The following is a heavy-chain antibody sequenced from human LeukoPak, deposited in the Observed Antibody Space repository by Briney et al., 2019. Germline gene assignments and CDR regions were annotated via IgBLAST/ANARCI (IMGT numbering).Heavy chain of an antibody. D-gene: IGHD3-22*01. J-gene: IGHJ4*02. CDR2: ISAYNGNT. V-gene: IGHV1-18*01. CDR1: GYTFTSYG. CDR3: AREVLPAFDYYDSSGPNDY. Sequence: ASVKVSCKAAGYTFTSYGISWVRQAPGQGLEWMGWISAYNGNTNYAQKLQGRVTMTTDTSTSTAYMELRSLRSDDTAVYYCAREVLPAFDYYDSSGPNDYWGQGTLVTVSS.